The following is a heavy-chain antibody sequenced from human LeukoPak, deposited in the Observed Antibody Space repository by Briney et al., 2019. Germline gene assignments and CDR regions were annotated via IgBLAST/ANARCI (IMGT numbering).Heavy chain of an antibody. Sequence: PGGSLRLSCAASGFTFSNYWMSWVRQATGKGLEWVASIHQHGNDKYFLDSVRGRFPISIDNAKNSLYLQMSSLRAEDTAVYYCATLCGPLFEYWGQGTLVTVSS. D-gene: IGHD2-21*01. CDR2: IHQHGNDK. V-gene: IGHV3-7*01. CDR3: ATLCGPLFEY. CDR1: GFTFSNYW. J-gene: IGHJ4*02.